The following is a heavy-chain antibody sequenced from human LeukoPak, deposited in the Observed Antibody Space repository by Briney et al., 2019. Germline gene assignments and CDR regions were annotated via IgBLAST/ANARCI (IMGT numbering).Heavy chain of an antibody. CDR3: ARSYSDFWSGFYSDF. D-gene: IGHD3-3*01. V-gene: IGHV4-59*11. CDR1: GGSINSHY. Sequence: SETLSLTCTVSGGSINSHYLSWIRQPPGKGLQWIGFISYSGRTIYNPSLMSRVTISVDTSKNQFSLKLNSVTAADTALYFCARSYSDFWSGFYSDFWGQGALVTVSS. J-gene: IGHJ4*02. CDR2: ISYSGRT.